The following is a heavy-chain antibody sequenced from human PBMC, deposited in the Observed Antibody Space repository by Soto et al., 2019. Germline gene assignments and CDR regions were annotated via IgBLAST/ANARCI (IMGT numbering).Heavy chain of an antibody. D-gene: IGHD2-15*01. V-gene: IGHV4-59*08. CDR2: IYYSGST. J-gene: IGHJ2*01. CDR1: GGSISSYY. CDR3: ARRRRCSGGSCFPRDWYFDL. Sequence: QVQLQESGPGLVKPSETLSLTCTVSGGSISSYYWSWIRQPPGKGLEWIGYIYYSGSTNYNPSLKSRVTISVDTSKNQFSLKLSSVTAADTAVYYCARRRRCSGGSCFPRDWYFDLWGRGTLVTVSS.